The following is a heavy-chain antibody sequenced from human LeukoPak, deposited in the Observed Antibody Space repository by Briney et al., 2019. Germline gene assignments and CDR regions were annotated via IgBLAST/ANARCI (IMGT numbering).Heavy chain of an antibody. CDR2: FDPEDGET. J-gene: IGHJ4*02. CDR3: ATGLGVVVPTSRQNDY. Sequence: PGASVKVSCKVSGYTLTELSMHWVRQAPGKGLELRGGFDPEDGETIYAQKFQGRVTMTEDTSTDTAYMELSSLRSEDTAVYYCATGLGVVVPTSRQNDYWGQGTLVTVSS. CDR1: GYTLTELS. V-gene: IGHV1-24*01. D-gene: IGHD2-2*01.